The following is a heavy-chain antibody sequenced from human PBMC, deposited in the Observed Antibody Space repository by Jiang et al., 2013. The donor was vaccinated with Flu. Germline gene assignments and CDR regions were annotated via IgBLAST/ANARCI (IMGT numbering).Heavy chain of an antibody. CDR3: ARDFRSANWAPEF. D-gene: IGHD3-3*01. Sequence: QSGSELKKPGASVKVSCEASGYNFTNYALSWVRQAPGQGLEWIGWINTNTGSPTYALGFTRRFAFSLDTSVNTAHLQISSLRAEDTAVYYCARDFRSANWAPEFWGQGTQVTVSS. CDR1: GYNFTNYA. J-gene: IGHJ4*02. CDR2: INTNTGSP. V-gene: IGHV7-4-1*02.